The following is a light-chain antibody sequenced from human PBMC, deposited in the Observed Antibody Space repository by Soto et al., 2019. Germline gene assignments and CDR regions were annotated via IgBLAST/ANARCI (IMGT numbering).Light chain of an antibody. Sequence: EIVMTRSPGTLSVSPGERATLSCRASQSVSSNLAWYQQKPGQAPRLLIYGASTRATGIPARFSGSGSGTEFTLNISSLQSEDFAVYYCQQYNSWPVTFGQGTKVEIK. CDR2: GAS. CDR3: QQYNSWPVT. V-gene: IGKV3-15*01. CDR1: QSVSSN. J-gene: IGKJ1*01.